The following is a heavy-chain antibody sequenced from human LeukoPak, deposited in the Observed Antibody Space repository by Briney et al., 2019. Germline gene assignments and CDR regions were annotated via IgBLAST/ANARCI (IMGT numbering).Heavy chain of an antibody. Sequence: ASVTVSCKASGYTFTNYGITWVRQAPRQGLEWMGWVSGDSSNTNLAQRFQARVTMTTDTSTNTAYMELRSLESDDTAVYYCGRDLLGCSGGACYSSDFWGQGTQVTVSS. D-gene: IGHD2-15*01. CDR2: VSGDSSNT. CDR1: GYTFTNYG. J-gene: IGHJ4*02. V-gene: IGHV1-18*01. CDR3: GRDLLGCSGGACYSSDF.